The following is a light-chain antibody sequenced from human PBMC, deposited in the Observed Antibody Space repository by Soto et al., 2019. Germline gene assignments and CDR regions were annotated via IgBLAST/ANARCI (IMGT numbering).Light chain of an antibody. Sequence: NFMLTQPHSVSESPGKTVTISCTGSGGRIANNYVQWYQQRPGSAPTTVIYEDDQRPSGVPDRFSGSIDRSSNSASLTISGLKTEDEADYYCQSLNNSNQAVVFGGGTKLTVL. CDR1: GGRIANNY. CDR3: QSLNNSNQAVV. CDR2: EDD. V-gene: IGLV6-57*02. J-gene: IGLJ2*01.